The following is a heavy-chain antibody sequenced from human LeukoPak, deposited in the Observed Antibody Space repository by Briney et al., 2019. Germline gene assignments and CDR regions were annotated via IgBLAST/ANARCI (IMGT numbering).Heavy chain of an antibody. V-gene: IGHV4-59*01. CDR2: IYYSGST. J-gene: IGHJ6*03. CDR3: ARGGWDGRPYYYYMDV. Sequence: SETLSLTCTVSGGSISSYYWSWIRQPPGKGLEWIGYIYYSGSTNYNPSLKCRVTISVDTSKNQFSLKLSSVTAADTAVYYCARGGWDGRPYYYYMDVWGKGTTVTVSS. CDR1: GGSISSYY. D-gene: IGHD1-26*01.